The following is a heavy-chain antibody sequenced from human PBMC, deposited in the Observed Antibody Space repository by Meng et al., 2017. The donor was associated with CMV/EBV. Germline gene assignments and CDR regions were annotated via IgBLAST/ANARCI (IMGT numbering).Heavy chain of an antibody. CDR2: IRSKAYGGTT. D-gene: IGHD6-19*01. CDR1: GFTFGDYA. CDR3: TREKGIAVAGTIDY. Sequence: GGSLRLSCTASGFTFGDYAMSWVRQAPGEGLEWVGFIRSKAYGGTTEYAASVKGRFTISRDDSKSIAYLQMNSLKTEDTAVYYCTREKGIAVAGTIDYWGQGTLVTVSS. J-gene: IGHJ4*02. V-gene: IGHV3-49*04.